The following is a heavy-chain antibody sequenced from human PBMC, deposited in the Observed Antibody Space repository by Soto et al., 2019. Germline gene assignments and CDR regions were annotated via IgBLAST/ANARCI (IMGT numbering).Heavy chain of an antibody. CDR2: IKSKTDAGTS. D-gene: IGHD3-16*01. Sequence: GGSLRLSCAASGFTFITAWINWVRQAPGKGLEWVGRIKSKTDAGTSDFAAPVRSGFAIPRDELKSMVALEMDSLKTADLDFYYCSSFSCFGVHLDRLDFCGLGTSVTVSS. J-gene: IGHJ6*02. CDR3: SSFSCFGVHLDRLDF. CDR1: GFTFITAW. V-gene: IGHV3-15*07.